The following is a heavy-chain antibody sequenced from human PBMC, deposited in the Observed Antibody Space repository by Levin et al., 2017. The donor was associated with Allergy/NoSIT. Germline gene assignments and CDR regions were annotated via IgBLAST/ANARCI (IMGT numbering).Heavy chain of an antibody. CDR1: GGSISTANW. CDR3: ATVEGLFCSGVSCSYSFHY. D-gene: IGHD3-9*01. CDR2: IYRSGDT. Sequence: PSQTLSLTCAVSGGSISTANWWSWIPXPXGKGLEWIGEIYRSGDTNHNPSLRSRVTMSVDKSKNHFSLKLSSVTAADTAVYYCATVEGLFCSGVSCSYSFHYWGQGALVTVSS. J-gene: IGHJ4*02. V-gene: IGHV4-4*02.